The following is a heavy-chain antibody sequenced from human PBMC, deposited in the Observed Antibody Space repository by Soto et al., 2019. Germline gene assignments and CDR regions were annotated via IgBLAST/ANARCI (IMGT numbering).Heavy chain of an antibody. J-gene: IGHJ4*02. V-gene: IGHV3-48*02. Sequence: PGGSLRLSCAASGFTFSSYSMNWVRQAPGKGLEWLSYISSSSSIISYADSVKGRFTISRDNVKNSLYLQMNSLTDEDTAVYYCARDLNWAFDSWGQGMLVTVSS. CDR1: GFTFSSYS. CDR3: ARDLNWAFDS. CDR2: ISSSSSII. D-gene: IGHD1-1*01.